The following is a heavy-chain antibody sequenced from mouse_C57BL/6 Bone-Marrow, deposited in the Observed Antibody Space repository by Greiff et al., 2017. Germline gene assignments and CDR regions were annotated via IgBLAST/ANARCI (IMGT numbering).Heavy chain of an antibody. CDR3: ARRYTCDYDLAWFAY. CDR1: GYTFTSYW. J-gene: IGHJ3*01. Sequence: VQLQQSGAELAKPGASVKLSCKASGYTFTSYWMHWVKQRPGQGLEWIGYINPSSGYTKYNQKFKDKATLTADKSSSTAYMQLSSLTYEDSAVXYCARRYTCDYDLAWFAYWGQGTLVTVSA. D-gene: IGHD2-4*01. V-gene: IGHV1-7*01. CDR2: INPSSGYT.